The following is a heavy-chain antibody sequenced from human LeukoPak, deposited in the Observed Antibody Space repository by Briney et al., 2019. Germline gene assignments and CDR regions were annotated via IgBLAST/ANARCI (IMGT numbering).Heavy chain of an antibody. J-gene: IGHJ4*02. CDR1: GYTFTGYY. V-gene: IGHV1-2*04. D-gene: IGHD6-19*01. CDR3: ARVSGWYEAWDYFDY. Sequence: GASVKVSCKASGYTFTGYYMHWVRQAPGQGLEWVGWINPNSGGRNYAQKFQGWVTMTRDTSISTAYMELSRLRSDDTAVYYCARVSGWYEAWDYFDYWGQGTLVTVSS. CDR2: INPNSGGR.